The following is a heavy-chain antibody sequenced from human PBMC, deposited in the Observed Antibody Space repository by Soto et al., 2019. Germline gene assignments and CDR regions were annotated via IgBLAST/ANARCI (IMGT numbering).Heavy chain of an antibody. D-gene: IGHD6-19*01. CDR1: GFTFSSYE. Sequence: PGGSLRLSCAASGFTFSSYEMNWVRQAPGKGLEWVSYISSSGSTIYYADSVKGRFTISRDNAKNSLYLQMNSLRAEDTAVYYCASPASGYSSGWYDYWGQGTLVTVSS. CDR2: ISSSGSTI. J-gene: IGHJ4*02. CDR3: ASPASGYSSGWYDY. V-gene: IGHV3-48*03.